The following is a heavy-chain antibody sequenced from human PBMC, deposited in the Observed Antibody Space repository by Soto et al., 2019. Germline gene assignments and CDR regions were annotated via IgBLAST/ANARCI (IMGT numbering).Heavy chain of an antibody. CDR1: GYTFTSYA. CDR3: ARIPSPELLLWFGEEGVGP. CDR2: INAGNGNT. D-gene: IGHD3-10*01. Sequence: ASVKVSCKAAGYTFTSYAMHWVRQAPGQRLEWMGWINAGNGNTKYSQKFQGRVTITRDTSASTAYMELSSLRSEDTAVYYCARIPSPELLLWFGEEGVGPWGQGTLVTVSS. J-gene: IGHJ5*02. V-gene: IGHV1-3*01.